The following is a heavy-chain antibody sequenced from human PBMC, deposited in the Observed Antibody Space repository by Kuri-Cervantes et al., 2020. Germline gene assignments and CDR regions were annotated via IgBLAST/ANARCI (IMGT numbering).Heavy chain of an antibody. CDR1: GFTFINYN. J-gene: IGHJ4*02. CDR2: ISTNSGTI. Sequence: GESLKISCAASGFTFINYNMNWVRQAPGKGLEWVSYISTNSGTIYYADSVKGRFTISRDNAENSLYLQMNSLRAEDTAVYYCARISGVGNYVLDDYWGQGTLVTVSS. CDR3: ARISGVGNYVLDDY. D-gene: IGHD4-11*01. V-gene: IGHV3-48*01.